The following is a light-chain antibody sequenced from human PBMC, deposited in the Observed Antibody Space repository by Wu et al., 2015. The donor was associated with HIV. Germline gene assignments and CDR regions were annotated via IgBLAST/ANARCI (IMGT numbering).Light chain of an antibody. CDR1: QSISYTY. V-gene: IGKV3-20*01. Sequence: EILLTQSPGTLSLSLGERATLSCRASQSISYTYLAWYQQKPGQAPRLLIYGASSRATGIPDRFTGNGSGTDFTLTISRLEPEDFAVYYCQQYGNSPNTFGQGTKLEIK. CDR3: QQYGNSPNT. CDR2: GAS. J-gene: IGKJ2*01.